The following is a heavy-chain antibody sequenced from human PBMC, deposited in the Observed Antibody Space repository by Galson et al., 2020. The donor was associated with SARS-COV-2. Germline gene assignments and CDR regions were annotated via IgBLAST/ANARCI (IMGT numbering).Heavy chain of an antibody. D-gene: IGHD1-26*01. CDR3: AKGEQLDV. Sequence: GGSLRLSCAASGFTFNTYAMHWVRQAPGKGLEWVSGLNSGGDSAYYADSVKGRFTVSRDNSKNTLFLQMNSLRAEDTAVYYCAKGEQLDVWGHGTTVTGSS. J-gene: IGHJ6*02. V-gene: IGHV3-23*01. CDR1: GFTFNTYA. CDR2: LNSGGDSA.